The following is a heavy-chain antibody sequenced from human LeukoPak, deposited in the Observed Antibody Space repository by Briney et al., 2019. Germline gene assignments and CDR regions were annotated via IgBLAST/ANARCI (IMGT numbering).Heavy chain of an antibody. J-gene: IGHJ4*02. Sequence: SETLSLTCTVSGGSISSSSYYWGWIRQPPGKGLEWIGSIYYSGSTYYNPSLKSRVTMSVDTSKDQFSLKLSSVTAADTAVYYCARWYCSSTSCSMSTYYFDYWGQGTLVTVSS. V-gene: IGHV4-39*07. D-gene: IGHD2-2*01. CDR2: IYYSGST. CDR3: ARWYCSSTSCSMSTYYFDY. CDR1: GGSISSSSYY.